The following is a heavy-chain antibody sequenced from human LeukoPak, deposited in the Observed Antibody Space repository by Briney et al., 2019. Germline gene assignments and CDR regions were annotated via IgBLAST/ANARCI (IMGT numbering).Heavy chain of an antibody. Sequence: GGSLRLSCAASGFTFSSYGMSWVRQAPGKGLEWVSAISGSGGSTYYADSVKGRFTISRDNSKNTLYLQMNSLRAEDTAVYYCAKDKFRFGELKKLVDYWGQGTLVTVSS. D-gene: IGHD3-10*01. CDR2: ISGSGGST. J-gene: IGHJ4*02. V-gene: IGHV3-23*01. CDR1: GFTFSSYG. CDR3: AKDKFRFGELKKLVDY.